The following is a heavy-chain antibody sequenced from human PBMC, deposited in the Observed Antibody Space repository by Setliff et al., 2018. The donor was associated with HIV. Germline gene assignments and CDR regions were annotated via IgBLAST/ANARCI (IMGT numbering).Heavy chain of an antibody. D-gene: IGHD1-26*01. CDR2: ISSSSSTI. V-gene: IGHV3-48*04. CDR1: GFTLTTYS. Sequence: PGGSLRLSCAASGFTLTTYSMNWVRQAPGKGLEWVSSISSSSSTIYYADSVEGRFTISRDNAKNSLYLQMNSLRVEDTAVYYCATDCAVVGGTGSLDSWGQGTLVTVSS. CDR3: ATDCAVVGGTGSLDS. J-gene: IGHJ4*02.